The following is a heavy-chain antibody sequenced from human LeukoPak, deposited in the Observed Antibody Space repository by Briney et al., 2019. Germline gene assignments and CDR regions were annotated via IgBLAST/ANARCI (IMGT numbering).Heavy chain of an antibody. V-gene: IGHV4-34*01. CDR2: INHSGST. J-gene: IGHJ4*02. CDR3: ARGHYAYLDY. D-gene: IGHD2-2*01. CDR1: GGSFSGYY. Sequence: SETLSLTCAVYGGSFSGYYRSWIRQPPGKGLEWIGEINHSGSTNYNPSLKSRVTISVDTSKNQFSLKLSSVTAADTAVYYCARGHYAYLDYWGQGTLVTVSS.